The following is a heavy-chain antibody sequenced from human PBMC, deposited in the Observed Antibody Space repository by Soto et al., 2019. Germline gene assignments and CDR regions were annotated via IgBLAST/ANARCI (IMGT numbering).Heavy chain of an antibody. J-gene: IGHJ4*02. CDR2: MNPNSGNT. CDR3: ARANRDLWFGESRPGYYYDY. CDR1: RYTFNSYD. Sequence: GASVKVSCKASRYTFNSYDINWVRQATGQGLEWMGWMNPNSGNTGYAQMFQGRVTMTRDTSISTAYMELSSLRSEDTAVYYCARANRDLWFGESRPGYYYDYWGQGTLVTVSS. V-gene: IGHV1-8*01. D-gene: IGHD3-10*01.